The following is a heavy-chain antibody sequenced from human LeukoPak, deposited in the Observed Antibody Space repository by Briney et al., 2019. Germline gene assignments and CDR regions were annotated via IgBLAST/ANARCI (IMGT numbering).Heavy chain of an antibody. V-gene: IGHV4-59*01. Sequence: SETLSLTCSVSGGSISKYYWSWIRQPPGKGLEWIAYIYYSGSTNYNPSLKSRVTISVDTSKNQFSLRLTSVTAADTAVYYCVRIYCSGGSCHFDYWGQGTLVTVSS. CDR1: GGSISKYY. CDR3: VRIYCSGGSCHFDY. J-gene: IGHJ4*02. D-gene: IGHD2-15*01. CDR2: IYYSGST.